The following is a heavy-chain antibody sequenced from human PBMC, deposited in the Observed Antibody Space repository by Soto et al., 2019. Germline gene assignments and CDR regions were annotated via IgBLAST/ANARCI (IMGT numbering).Heavy chain of an antibody. CDR1: GSTFSSYG. CDR3: ARDSNCGGWFDY. V-gene: IGHV3-33*01. D-gene: IGHD4-4*01. J-gene: IGHJ4*02. CDR2: IWYDGSNK. Sequence: GGSLRLSCAASGSTFSSYGMHWVRQAPGKGLEWVAVIWYDGSNKYYADSVKGRFTITRDNSKNTLCLQMNSLRAEDTAVYYCARDSNCGGWFDYWGQGTLVTVSS.